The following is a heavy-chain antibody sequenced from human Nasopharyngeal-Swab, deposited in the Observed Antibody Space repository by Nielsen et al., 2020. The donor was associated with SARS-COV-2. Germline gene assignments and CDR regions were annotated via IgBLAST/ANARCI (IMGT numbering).Heavy chain of an antibody. CDR2: IGTAGDT. J-gene: IGHJ5*02. V-gene: IGHV3-13*01. Sequence: GESLKISCAASGFTFSSYDMHWVRQAPGKGLEWVSAIGTAGDTYYPGSVKGRFTISRENAKNSLYLQMNSLRAEDTAVYYCARGKNSYYDFYNWFDPWGQGTLVTVSS. CDR3: ARGKNSYYDFYNWFDP. CDR1: GFTFSSYD. D-gene: IGHD3-3*01.